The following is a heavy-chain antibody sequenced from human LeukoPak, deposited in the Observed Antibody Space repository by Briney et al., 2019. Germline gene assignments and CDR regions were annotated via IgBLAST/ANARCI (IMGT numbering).Heavy chain of an antibody. CDR2: IYTSGST. CDR1: GGSISSGTYY. D-gene: IGHD3-22*01. CDR3: ARVLGMEMIVGSDFP. V-gene: IGHV4-61*02. Sequence: SETLSLTCTVSGGSISSGTYYWSWIRQPAGKGLEWIGRIYTSGSTNYNPSLKSRVTISVDTSKNQFSLKLSSVTAADTAVYYCARVLGMEMIVGSDFPWGQGTMVTVSS. J-gene: IGHJ3*01.